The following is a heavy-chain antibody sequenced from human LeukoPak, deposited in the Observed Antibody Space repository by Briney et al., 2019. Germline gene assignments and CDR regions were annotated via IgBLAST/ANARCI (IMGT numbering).Heavy chain of an antibody. CDR1: GYTFTSYG. CDR3: ARIDLAYGSGTYYSSYFEF. CDR2: ISASNGNT. V-gene: IGHV1-18*01. D-gene: IGHD3-10*01. Sequence: GASVKVSCKASGYTFTSYGISWVRQAPGQGLEWMGWISASNGNTNYAQKFQGRVTMTTETSTSTAYMELRSLRSDDAAVYYCARIDLAYGSGTYYSSYFEFWGQGTLVTVSS. J-gene: IGHJ4*02.